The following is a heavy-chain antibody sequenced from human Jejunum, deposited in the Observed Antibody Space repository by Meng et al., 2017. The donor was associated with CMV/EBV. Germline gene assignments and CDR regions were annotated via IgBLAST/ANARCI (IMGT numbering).Heavy chain of an antibody. D-gene: IGHD3-10*01. CDR3: ARYYIY. CDR2: INDIGSN. Sequence: SATLYITCGYSGGFFSGYYGSWIRQPPGEGLEWIGEINDIGSNNYDPSLKSRVSISVDTSKKQFSLKLTSVTAADTAAYYCARYYIYWGQGTLVTVSS. CDR1: GGFFSGYY. J-gene: IGHJ4*02. V-gene: IGHV4-34*01.